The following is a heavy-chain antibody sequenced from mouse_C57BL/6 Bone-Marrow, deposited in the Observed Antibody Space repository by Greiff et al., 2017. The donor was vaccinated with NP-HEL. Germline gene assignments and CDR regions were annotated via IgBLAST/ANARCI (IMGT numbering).Heavy chain of an antibody. Sequence: QVQLQQSGAELVRPGTSVKVSCKASGYAFTNYLIEWVKQRPGQGLEWIGVINPGSGGTNYNEKFKGKATLTADKSSSTAYMQLSSLTSEDSAVYFCAGGYYTGDFDYWGQGTTLTVSS. J-gene: IGHJ2*01. CDR1: GYAFTNYL. CDR2: INPGSGGT. V-gene: IGHV1-54*01. CDR3: AGGYYTGDFDY. D-gene: IGHD2-3*01.